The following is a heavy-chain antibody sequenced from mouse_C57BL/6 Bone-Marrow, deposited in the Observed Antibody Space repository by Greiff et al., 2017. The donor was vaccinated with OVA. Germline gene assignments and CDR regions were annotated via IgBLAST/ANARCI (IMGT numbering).Heavy chain of an antibody. D-gene: IGHD4-1*02. Sequence: VQVVESGAELVKPGASVKISCKASGYAFSSYWMNWVKQRPGKGLEWIGQIYPGDGDTNYNGKFKGKATLTADKSSSTAYMQLSSLTSEDSAVYFCARSTGSPYFDVWGTGTTVTVSS. CDR3: ARSTGSPYFDV. CDR1: GYAFSSYW. J-gene: IGHJ1*03. V-gene: IGHV1-80*01. CDR2: IYPGDGDT.